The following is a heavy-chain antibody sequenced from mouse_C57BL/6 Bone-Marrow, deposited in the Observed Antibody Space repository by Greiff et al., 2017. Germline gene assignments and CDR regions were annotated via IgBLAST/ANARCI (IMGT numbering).Heavy chain of an antibody. CDR2: ISYDGSN. V-gene: IGHV3-6*01. CDR3: AGGSLGTGFDY. D-gene: IGHD3-3*01. Sequence: EVKLMESGPGLVKPSQSLSLTCSATGYSITSCYFWNWSRQPPGNKLEWVGYISYDGSNNYNQSLKNRITITRDTSKNQFFLKLNSVTTEDTATDYCAGGSLGTGFDYWGQGTTLTVSS. J-gene: IGHJ2*01. CDR1: GYSITSCYF.